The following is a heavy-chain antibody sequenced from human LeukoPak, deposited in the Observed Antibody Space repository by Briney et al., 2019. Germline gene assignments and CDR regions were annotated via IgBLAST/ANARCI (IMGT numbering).Heavy chain of an antibody. Sequence: PAASVKVSCKASGYTLTSYDVNWVRQATGQGLEWMGGIIPIFGTANYAQKFQGRVTITTDESTSTAYMELSSLRSEDTAVYYCARWDVRYCSSTSCHPGLMDVWGKGTTVTVSS. V-gene: IGHV1-69*05. J-gene: IGHJ6*03. CDR3: ARWDVRYCSSTSCHPGLMDV. CDR1: GYTLTSYD. CDR2: IIPIFGTA. D-gene: IGHD2-2*01.